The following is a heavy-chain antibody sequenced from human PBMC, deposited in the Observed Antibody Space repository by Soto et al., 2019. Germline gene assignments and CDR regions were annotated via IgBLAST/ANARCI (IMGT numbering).Heavy chain of an antibody. J-gene: IGHJ4*02. Sequence: EVQMVESGGGLVQPGGSLRLSCAASGFSFSSNWMSWVRQAPGKGLEWVANIKEDGSEKYYVEVVKGRFTISRDNAKNPVYLQMNSLRVEDTGVYYCGRGAGIGDYGGQGALVTVSS. CDR3: GRGAGIGDY. V-gene: IGHV3-7*04. CDR2: IKEDGSEK. CDR1: GFSFSSNW. D-gene: IGHD3-10*01.